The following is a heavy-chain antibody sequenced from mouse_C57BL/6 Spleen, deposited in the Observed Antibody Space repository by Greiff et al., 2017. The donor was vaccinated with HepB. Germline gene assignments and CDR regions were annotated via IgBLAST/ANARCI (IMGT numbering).Heavy chain of an antibody. J-gene: IGHJ2*01. D-gene: IGHD1-1*01. V-gene: IGHV1-81*01. CDR2: IYPRSGNT. Sequence: QVQLQQSGAELARPGASVKLSCKASGYTFTSYGISWVKQRTGQGLEWIGEIYPRSGNTYYNEKFKGKATLTADKSSSTAYMELRSLTSEDSAVYFCARCISITTVVAGFDYWGQGTTLTVSS. CDR1: GYTFTSYG. CDR3: ARCISITTVVAGFDY.